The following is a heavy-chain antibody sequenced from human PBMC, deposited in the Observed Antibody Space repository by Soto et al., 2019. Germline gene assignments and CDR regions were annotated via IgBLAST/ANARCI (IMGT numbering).Heavy chain of an antibody. Sequence: PSETLSLTCSVSGGSISHYYWSWIRQSPGKGLEWIGFIFYSGNSNYNPSLKSRVSMSVDMSKNQFSLKLTSVTAADTAIYYCAKENLGAPYFDSWGRGTLVTVSS. J-gene: IGHJ4*02. CDR1: GGSISHYY. V-gene: IGHV4-59*01. CDR2: IFYSGNS. CDR3: AKENLGAPYFDS. D-gene: IGHD1-26*01.